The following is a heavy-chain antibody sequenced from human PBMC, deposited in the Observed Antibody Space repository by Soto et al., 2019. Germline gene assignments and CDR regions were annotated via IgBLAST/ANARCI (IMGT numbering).Heavy chain of an antibody. CDR2: IHYSGST. Sequence: PSETLSLTCNVSGGSVSSGGYYWNWIRQPPGKGLEWIGHIHYSGSTNYNTSLKSRVTISVDTSKNQFSLKLNSVTAADTSIYYCARGMIPVVRRYFDYWGQGTLVTVSS. J-gene: IGHJ4*02. CDR1: GGSVSSGGYY. CDR3: ARGMIPVVRRYFDY. V-gene: IGHV4-61*08. D-gene: IGHD2-15*01.